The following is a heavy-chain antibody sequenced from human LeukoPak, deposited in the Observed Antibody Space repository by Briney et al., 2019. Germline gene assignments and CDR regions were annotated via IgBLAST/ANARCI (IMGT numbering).Heavy chain of an antibody. CDR3: ARDRRIAAAANWFDP. V-gene: IGHV1-2*06. D-gene: IGHD6-13*01. J-gene: IGHJ5*02. CDR2: INPNSGGT. Sequence: ASVKVSCKASGYTFTGYYMHWVRQAPGQGLEWMGRINPNSGGTNYAQKFQGRVTMTRDTSISTAYMELSRLRSDDTAVYYCARDRRIAAAANWFDPWGQGTLVTASS. CDR1: GYTFTGYY.